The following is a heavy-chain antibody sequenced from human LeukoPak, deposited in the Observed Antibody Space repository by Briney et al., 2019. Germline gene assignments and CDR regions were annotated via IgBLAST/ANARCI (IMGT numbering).Heavy chain of an antibody. D-gene: IGHD3-16*01. J-gene: IGHJ4*02. Sequence: PGGSLRLSCAASGFTFSNYWIHWLRQAPGEGPVWASRISPDGSTTHFADSVKGRFTLSRDNAENTVYLQMNSLRAEDRAVYYCARELMIGNSLFRYFDYWGQGTLVTISS. CDR1: GFTFSNYW. V-gene: IGHV3-74*01. CDR2: ISPDGSTT. CDR3: ARELMIGNSLFRYFDY.